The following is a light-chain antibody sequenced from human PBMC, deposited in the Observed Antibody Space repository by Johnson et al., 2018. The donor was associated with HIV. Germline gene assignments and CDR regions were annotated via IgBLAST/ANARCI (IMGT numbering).Light chain of an antibody. CDR2: QTK. CDR3: GTWDTSLSAGGV. J-gene: IGLJ1*01. Sequence: QSVLTQPPSVSAAPGQRVTISCSGTAPKLLIYQTKKRPSGSPDRFSGSKSGTSATLGITGLQTGDEADYYCGTWDTSLSAGGVFGSGTKVTVL. V-gene: IGLV1-51*02.